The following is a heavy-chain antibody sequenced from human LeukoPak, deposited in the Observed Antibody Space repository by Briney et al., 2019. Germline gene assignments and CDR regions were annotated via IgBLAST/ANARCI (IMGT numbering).Heavy chain of an antibody. V-gene: IGHV4-59*08. CDR3: ARSMVRGCWPIDY. D-gene: IGHD3-10*01. CDR2: IYYSGST. Sequence: PSETLSLTCTVSGGSISSYYWSWIRQPPGKGLEWIGYIYYSGSTNYNPSLKSRVTISVDTPKNQFSLKLSSVTAADTAVYYCARSMVRGCWPIDYWGQGTLVTISS. CDR1: GGSISSYY. J-gene: IGHJ4*02.